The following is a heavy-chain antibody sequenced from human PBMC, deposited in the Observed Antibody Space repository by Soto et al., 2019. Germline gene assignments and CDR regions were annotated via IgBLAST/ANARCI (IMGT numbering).Heavy chain of an antibody. Sequence: EVQLVESGGGLVQPGGSLRLSCAASGFSISDCSMNWVRRAPGKGLEWISYISINNDAIYYADSVKGRFTISRDNAKNSLYLQMNSRRAEDTALYYCASVLGSRRSGSYPSYWGQGTLVTVSS. J-gene: IGHJ4*02. D-gene: IGHD3-10*01. V-gene: IGHV3-48*01. CDR1: GFSISDCS. CDR2: ISINNDAI. CDR3: ASVLGSRRSGSYPSY.